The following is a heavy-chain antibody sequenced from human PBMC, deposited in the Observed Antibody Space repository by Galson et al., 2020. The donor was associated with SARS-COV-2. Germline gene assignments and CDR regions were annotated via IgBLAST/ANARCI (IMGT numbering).Heavy chain of an antibody. Sequence: ETSETLSLTCTVSGGSISSSSYYWGWIRQPPGKGLEWIGSIYYSGRTYYNPSLKSRVTISVDTSKNQFSLKLSSVTAADTAVYYCARQGSAAGRPVLYYYYGMDVWGQGTTVTVSS. J-gene: IGHJ6*02. CDR3: ARQGSAAGRPVLYYYYGMDV. CDR1: GGSISSSSYY. V-gene: IGHV4-39*01. D-gene: IGHD6-13*01. CDR2: IYYSGRT.